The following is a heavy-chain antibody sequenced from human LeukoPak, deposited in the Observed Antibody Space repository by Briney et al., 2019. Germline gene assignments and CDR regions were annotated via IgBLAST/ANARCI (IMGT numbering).Heavy chain of an antibody. CDR1: GYTFANYG. D-gene: IGHD5-18*01. Sequence: ASVKVSCKASGYTFANYGISWVRQAPGLGLGWMGRISGYNGKTNYTQKFQGRVTMTTATYTSTAFMELRSLRSNATDFYYCGRQVDTTMALPDYWGQGTLVTVSS. J-gene: IGHJ4*02. V-gene: IGHV1-18*01. CDR2: ISGYNGKT. CDR3: GRQVDTTMALPDY.